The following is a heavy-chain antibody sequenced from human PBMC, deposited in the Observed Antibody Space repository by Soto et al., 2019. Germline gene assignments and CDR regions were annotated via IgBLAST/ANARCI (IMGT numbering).Heavy chain of an antibody. Sequence: AAVKVSCKASGGTFSSYAISWVRQAPGQGLEGVGGSIPIFGTANYAQKFQGRVTITADESTSTAYMELSSLRSEDTAVYYCARSLRETMIVVVLPAFDIWGQGTMVTVSS. CDR3: ARSLRETMIVVVLPAFDI. D-gene: IGHD3-22*01. CDR1: GGTFSSYA. CDR2: SIPIFGTA. V-gene: IGHV1-69*13. J-gene: IGHJ3*02.